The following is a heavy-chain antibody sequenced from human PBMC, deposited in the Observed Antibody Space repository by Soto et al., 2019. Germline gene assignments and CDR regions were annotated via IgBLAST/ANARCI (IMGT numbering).Heavy chain of an antibody. D-gene: IGHD3-22*01. J-gene: IGHJ4*02. CDR3: ARDGPLGKGYYDSLNFDY. CDR1: GFTFSSYG. CDR2: IWYDGSNK. V-gene: IGHV3-33*01. Sequence: GGSLRLSCAASGFTFSSYGMHWVRQAPGKGLEWVAVIWYDGSNKYYADSVKGRFTISRDNSKNTLYLQMNSLRAEDTAVYYCARDGPLGKGYYDSLNFDYWGQGTLVTVSS.